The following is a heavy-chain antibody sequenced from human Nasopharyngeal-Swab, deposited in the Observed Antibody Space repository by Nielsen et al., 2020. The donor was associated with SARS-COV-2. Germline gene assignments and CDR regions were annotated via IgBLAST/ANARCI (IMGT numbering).Heavy chain of an antibody. V-gene: IGHV1-18*01. CDR2: ISGYNGNT. D-gene: IGHD1-26*01. J-gene: IGHJ6*02. CDR3: AGKSGSYYYYYGMDV. CDR1: GYTFTSYG. Sequence: ASVKVSCKAYGYTFTSYGISWVRQAPGQGLEWMGWISGYNGNTNYAQKLRGRVTMTTDTSTSTAYMELRSLRSDDTAVYYCAGKSGSYYYYYGMDVWGQGTTVTVSS.